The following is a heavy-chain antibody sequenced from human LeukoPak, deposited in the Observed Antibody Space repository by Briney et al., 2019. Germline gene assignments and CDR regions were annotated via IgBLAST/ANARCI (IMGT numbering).Heavy chain of an antibody. J-gene: IGHJ5*02. CDR2: MNPNSGNT. Sequence: ASVKVSCKASGYTFTGYYMHWVRQAPGQGLEWMGWMNPNSGNTGYAQKFQGRVTMTRNTSISTAYMELSSLRSEDTAVYYCARGPRIAALYNWFDPWGQGTLVTVSS. CDR1: GYTFTGYY. V-gene: IGHV1-8*02. CDR3: ARGPRIAALYNWFDP. D-gene: IGHD6-13*01.